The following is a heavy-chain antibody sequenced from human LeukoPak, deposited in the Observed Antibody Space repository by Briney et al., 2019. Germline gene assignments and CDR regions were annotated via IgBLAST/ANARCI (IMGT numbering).Heavy chain of an antibody. D-gene: IGHD3-10*01. CDR1: GGSFSGYY. J-gene: IGHJ4*02. Sequence: SETLSLTCGVNGGSFSGYYWNWIRQTPGKGLEWIGEINHSGSTNYNPSLKSRVTISVDTSKKQFSLKVSSVTAADTAVYYCARQNYGSAPLRYWGQGTLVTVSS. CDR3: ARQNYGSAPLRY. CDR2: INHSGST. V-gene: IGHV4-34*01.